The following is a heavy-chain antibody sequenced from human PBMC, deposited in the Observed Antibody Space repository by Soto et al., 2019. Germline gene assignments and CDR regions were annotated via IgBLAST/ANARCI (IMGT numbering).Heavy chain of an antibody. J-gene: IGHJ4*02. CDR2: ISSSGGTI. V-gene: IGHV3-11*01. Sequence: GGSLRLCCAASGFTFSDYYMSWIRQAPGKGLEWVSYISSSGGTIYYADSVKGRFTISRDNAKNSLYLQMNSLRAEDTAVYYCARRPMSISGTGFDYWGQGTLVTVSS. D-gene: IGHD1-7*01. CDR1: GFTFSDYY. CDR3: ARRPMSISGTGFDY.